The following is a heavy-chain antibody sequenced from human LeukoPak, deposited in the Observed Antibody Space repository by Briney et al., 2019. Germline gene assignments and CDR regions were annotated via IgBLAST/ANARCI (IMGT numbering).Heavy chain of an antibody. CDR1: GFTFNNYA. J-gene: IGHJ5*02. V-gene: IGHV3-23*01. CDR3: AKIFHTDGYYLGEHLFDA. D-gene: IGHD3-22*01. Sequence: GSLRLSCAASGFTFNNYAMSWVRQAPGKGPEWLSAISGSGGSTTDADSVKGRFTTSRDNSKSTLYLQMNSLRAEDTAIYYCAKIFHTDGYYLGEHLFDAWGQGTLVTVSS. CDR2: ISGSGGST.